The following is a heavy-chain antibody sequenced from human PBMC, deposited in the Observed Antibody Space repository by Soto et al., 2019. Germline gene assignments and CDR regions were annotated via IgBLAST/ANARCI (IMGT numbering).Heavy chain of an antibody. CDR2: IYYSGST. CDR1: SGSIISDEYY. V-gene: IGHV4-30-4*01. Sequence: TLSLTCTDPSGSIISDEYYWSWIRQPPGKGLEWIGYIYYSGSTYYNPSLKSRVTISVDTSKNQFSLKLSSVTAADTAVYYCARGGSFWSGDLGGFDPWGQGTLVTVSS. CDR3: ARGGSFWSGDLGGFDP. D-gene: IGHD3-3*01. J-gene: IGHJ5*02.